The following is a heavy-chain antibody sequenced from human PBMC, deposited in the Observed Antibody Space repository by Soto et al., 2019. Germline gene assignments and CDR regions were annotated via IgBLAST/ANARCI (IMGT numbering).Heavy chain of an antibody. J-gene: IGHJ4*02. V-gene: IGHV3-23*01. D-gene: IGHD3-22*01. CDR3: AKVETYYYDSSGYYPAPYFDY. Sequence: GSLRLSCAASGFTFSSYAMSWVRQAPGKGLEWVSAISGSGGSTYYADSVKGRFTISRDNSKNTLYPQMNSLRAEDTAVYYCAKVETYYYDSSGYYPAPYFDYWGQGTLVTVSS. CDR2: ISGSGGST. CDR1: GFTFSSYA.